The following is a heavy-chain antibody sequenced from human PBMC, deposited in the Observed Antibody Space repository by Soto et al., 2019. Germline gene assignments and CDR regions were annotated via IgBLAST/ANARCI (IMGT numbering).Heavy chain of an antibody. D-gene: IGHD6-6*01. Sequence: ASVKVSCKASGYTFTSYGISWVRQAPGQGLKWMGWISAYNGNTNYAQKLQGRVTMTTDTSTSTAYMELRSLRSDDTAVYYCARGLRDSSSAWFDPWGQGTLVTVSS. V-gene: IGHV1-18*01. J-gene: IGHJ5*02. CDR2: ISAYNGNT. CDR1: GYTFTSYG. CDR3: ARGLRDSSSAWFDP.